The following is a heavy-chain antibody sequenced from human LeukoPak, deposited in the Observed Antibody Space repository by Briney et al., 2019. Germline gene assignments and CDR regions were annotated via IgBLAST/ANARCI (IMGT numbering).Heavy chain of an antibody. V-gene: IGHV4-34*01. CDR3: VRGLIDYGDYFSLT. D-gene: IGHD4-17*01. CDR1: GGPFNYYF. J-gene: IGHJ5*02. CDR2: INELGFT. Sequence: SETLSLTCAVYGGPFNYYFWSWIHQSPGKGLEWIGDINELGFTKYNPSLKSRVSMSVDTSKNQFSLRLTSVTAADTAVYYCVRGLIDYGDYFSLTWGQGTLVTVSS.